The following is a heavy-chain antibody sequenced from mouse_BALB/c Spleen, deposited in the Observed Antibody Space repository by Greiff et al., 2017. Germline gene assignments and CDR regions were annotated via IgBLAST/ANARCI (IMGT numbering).Heavy chain of an antibody. CDR1: GYAFSSSW. CDR2: IYPGDGDT. J-gene: IGHJ4*01. Sequence: QVQLQQSGPELVKPGASVKISCEASGYAFSSSWMNWVKQRPGQGLEWIGRIYPGDGDTNYNGKFKGKATLTADKSSSTAYMQLSSLTSVDSAVYFCARSGYGSSYAMDYWGQGTSVTVSS. D-gene: IGHD1-1*01. V-gene: IGHV1-82*01. CDR3: ARSGYGSSYAMDY.